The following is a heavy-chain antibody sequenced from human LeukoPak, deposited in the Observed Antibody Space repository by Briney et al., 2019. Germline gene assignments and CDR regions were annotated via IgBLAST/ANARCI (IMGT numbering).Heavy chain of an antibody. Sequence: PGGSLRLSCAASGFGFSGYAMSWVRQAPGKGLEWVSSVSGSGGSTYYADSGKGRFTISRDNSKNTLDLQVNSLRAEDTAVYYCAKRHDSNGPTGYFDYWGQGILVTVSS. CDR3: AKRHDSNGPTGYFDY. CDR2: VSGSGGST. V-gene: IGHV3-23*01. J-gene: IGHJ4*02. CDR1: GFGFSGYA. D-gene: IGHD3-22*01.